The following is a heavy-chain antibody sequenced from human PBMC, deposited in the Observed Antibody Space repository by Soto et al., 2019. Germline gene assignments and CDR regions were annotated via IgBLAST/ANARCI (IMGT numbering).Heavy chain of an antibody. V-gene: IGHV3-23*01. J-gene: IGHJ4*02. CDR2: ISGSGSGT. CDR1: GITFAHYA. CDR3: AKFSRGGVYAWLDY. Sequence: EVLLLESRGGLVQPGGSLRLSCAASGITFAHYAMTWVRQAPGKGLEWVSAISGSGSGTYSADSVKGRFNVSRDNSNNTLYLQTNSRRADGTSVYFCAKFSRGGVYAWLDYWGQGTVVTVSS. D-gene: IGHD2-8*01.